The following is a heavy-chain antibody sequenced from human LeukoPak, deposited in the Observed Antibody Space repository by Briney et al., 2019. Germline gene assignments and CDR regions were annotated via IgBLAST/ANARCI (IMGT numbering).Heavy chain of an antibody. D-gene: IGHD6-19*01. J-gene: IGHJ4*02. CDR3: TRGQAVAADFDY. Sequence: GGSLRLSCAASGFTFSGSAMHWVRQASGKGLEWVGRIRSKANSYATAYAASVKGGFTISRDDSKNTAYLQMNSLKTEDTAVYYCTRGQAVAADFDYWGQGTLVTVSS. CDR2: IRSKANSYAT. V-gene: IGHV3-73*01. CDR1: GFTFSGSA.